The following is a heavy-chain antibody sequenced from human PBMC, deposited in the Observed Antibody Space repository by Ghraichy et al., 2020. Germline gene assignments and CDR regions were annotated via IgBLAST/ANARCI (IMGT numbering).Heavy chain of an antibody. D-gene: IGHD1-7*01. CDR3: ATSQLRRNWFDP. V-gene: IGHV1-24*01. J-gene: IGHJ5*02. CDR2: FDPEDGET. CDR1: GYTLTELS. Sequence: ASVKVSCKVSGYTLTELSMHWVRQAPGQGLEWMGGFDPEDGETIYAQKFQGRVTMTEDTSTDTAYMELSSLRSEDTAVYYCATSQLRRNWFDPWGQGTLVTVSS.